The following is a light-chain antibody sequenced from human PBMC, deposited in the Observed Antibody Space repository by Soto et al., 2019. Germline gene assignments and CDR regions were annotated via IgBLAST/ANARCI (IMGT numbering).Light chain of an antibody. J-gene: IGKJ1*01. V-gene: IGKV2-30*01. CDR1: QSLVSSDGNTY. Sequence: DVVMTQSPLSLPVTLGQPASISCRSSQSLVSSDGNTYLIWFQQRPGQSPRRLIYKVSNRDSGVPERFSGSGSGTDFTLEISRVEAEDFGVYYCMQGTHWPWTFGQGTKVEIK. CDR3: MQGTHWPWT. CDR2: KVS.